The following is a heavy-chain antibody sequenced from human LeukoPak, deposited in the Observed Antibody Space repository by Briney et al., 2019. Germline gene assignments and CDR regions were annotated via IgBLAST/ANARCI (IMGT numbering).Heavy chain of an antibody. J-gene: IGHJ4*02. CDR3: ASSLYSNYPFDY. D-gene: IGHD4-11*01. Sequence: SETLSLTCTVSGGSISSGDYYWSWIRQPPRKGLEWIGYIYYSGSTYYNPSLKSRATISVDTSKNQLSLKLSSVTAADTAVYYCASSLYSNYPFDYWGQGTLVTVSS. CDR1: GGSISSGDYY. CDR2: IYYSGST. V-gene: IGHV4-30-4*08.